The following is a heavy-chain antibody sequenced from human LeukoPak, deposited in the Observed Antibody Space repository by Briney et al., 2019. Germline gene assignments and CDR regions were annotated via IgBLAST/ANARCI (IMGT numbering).Heavy chain of an antibody. CDR3: ASVVGGYYPPVEAFDI. Sequence: GGSLRLSCAASGFTFSTYWMQWVRQAPGKGLVWVSRINNDGSSTSYADSVKGRFTISRDNAKNTLYLAMNSLRDEDTAVYYCASVVGGYYPPVEAFDIWGQGTMVTVSS. J-gene: IGHJ3*02. CDR2: INNDGSST. V-gene: IGHV3-74*01. D-gene: IGHD3-3*01. CDR1: GFTFSTYW.